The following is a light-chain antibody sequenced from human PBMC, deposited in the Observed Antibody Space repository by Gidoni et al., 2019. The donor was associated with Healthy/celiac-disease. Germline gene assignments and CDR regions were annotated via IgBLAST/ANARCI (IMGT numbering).Light chain of an antibody. Sequence: EIVLTQSPATLSLSPGERATLSCRASQSVSSYLAWYQQKPGQAPRLLIYETSNRATGIPARFSGSGSGTDVTLTISSLEPEDFAVYYCQRRSNWPRTFGQGTKVEIK. CDR2: ETS. V-gene: IGKV3-11*01. CDR3: QRRSNWPRT. CDR1: QSVSSY. J-gene: IGKJ1*01.